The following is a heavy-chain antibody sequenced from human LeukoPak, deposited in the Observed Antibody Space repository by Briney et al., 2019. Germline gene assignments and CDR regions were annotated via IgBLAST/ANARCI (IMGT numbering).Heavy chain of an antibody. V-gene: IGHV4-59*01. D-gene: IGHD6-13*01. Sequence: SETLSLTCTVYGGSISSYYWSWIRQPPGKGLEWIGYIYYSGSTNYNPSLKSRVTISVETSKNEFSLKLRSVTAADTAVYYCARVTGYRIEDYFDYWGQGTLVTVSS. CDR3: ARVTGYRIEDYFDY. CDR1: GGSISSYY. CDR2: IYYSGST. J-gene: IGHJ4*02.